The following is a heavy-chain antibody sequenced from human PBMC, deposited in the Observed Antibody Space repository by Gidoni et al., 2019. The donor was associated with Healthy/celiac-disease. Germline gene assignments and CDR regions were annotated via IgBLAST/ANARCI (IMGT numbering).Heavy chain of an antibody. CDR2: IYYSGST. D-gene: IGHD2-15*01. J-gene: IGHJ4*02. CDR3: ARGERRSSAPAY. V-gene: IGHV4-59*08. Sequence: QVQLQESGTGLVKPSGTLSLTCTGSGGSISSYYWSWIRQPPGKGLEWIGYIYYSGSTNYNPSLKSRVTISVDTSKNQFSLKLSSVTAADTAVYYCARGERRSSAPAYWGQGTLVTVSS. CDR1: GGSISSYY.